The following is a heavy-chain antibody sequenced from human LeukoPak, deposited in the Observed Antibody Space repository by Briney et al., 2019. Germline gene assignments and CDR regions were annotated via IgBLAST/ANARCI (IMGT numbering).Heavy chain of an antibody. Sequence: PSETLSLTCTVSGGSISGSSYYWGWIRQPPGKGLEWIGSIHNSGRSSYNLSLKSRLTISVDTSKNQFSLKLSSVTAADTAVYYCARTGYSGYGTQVHWGQGTLVTVSS. CDR2: IHNSGRS. CDR1: GGSISGSSYY. D-gene: IGHD5-12*01. J-gene: IGHJ4*02. CDR3: ARTGYSGYGTQVH. V-gene: IGHV4-39*01.